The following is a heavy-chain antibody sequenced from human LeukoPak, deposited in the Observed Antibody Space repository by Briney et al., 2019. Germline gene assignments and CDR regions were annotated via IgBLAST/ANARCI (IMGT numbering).Heavy chain of an antibody. J-gene: IGHJ5*02. D-gene: IGHD3-22*01. CDR2: INHSGST. CDR3: ARSRYYYDSSGYPNWFDP. CDR1: GGSFSGYY. Sequence: ETLSLTCAVYGGSFSGYYWSWIRQPPGKGLEWIGEINHSGSTNYNPSLKSRVTISVDTSKNQFSLKLSSVTAADTAVYYCARSRYYYDSSGYPNWFDPWGQGTLVTVSS. V-gene: IGHV4-34*01.